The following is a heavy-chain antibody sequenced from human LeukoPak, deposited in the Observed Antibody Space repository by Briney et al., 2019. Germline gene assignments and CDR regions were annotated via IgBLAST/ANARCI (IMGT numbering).Heavy chain of an antibody. J-gene: IGHJ4*02. V-gene: IGHV3-23*01. Sequence: GGSLRLSCAASGFIFSSYAMTWVRHAPGQGLELVSALSASGGSTYYADSVKGRFTISRDNSRNTLFLQMNSLRAEDTAVYYCAKAVGSSSSGNRWLDYWGQGTL. CDR3: AKAVGSSSSGNRWLDY. CDR2: LSASGGST. CDR1: GFIFSSYA. D-gene: IGHD6-6*01.